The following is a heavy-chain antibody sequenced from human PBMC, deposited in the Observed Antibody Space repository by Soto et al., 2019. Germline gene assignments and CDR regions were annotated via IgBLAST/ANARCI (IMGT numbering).Heavy chain of an antibody. CDR2: IIPIFGTA. V-gene: IGHV1-69*13. CDR1: GGTFSSYA. Sequence: SVKVSCKASGGTFSSYAISWVRQAPGQGLEWMGGIIPIFGTANYAQKFQGRVTITADESTSTAYMELSSLRSEDTAVYYCASEVRGAPLGYWGQGTLVPVSS. J-gene: IGHJ4*02. CDR3: ASEVRGAPLGY. D-gene: IGHD3-10*01.